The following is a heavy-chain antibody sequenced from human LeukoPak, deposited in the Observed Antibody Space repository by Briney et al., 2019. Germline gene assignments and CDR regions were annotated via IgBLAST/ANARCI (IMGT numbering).Heavy chain of an antibody. V-gene: IGHV3-23*01. D-gene: IGHD3-22*01. CDR2: ISSSGGST. CDR1: GFTFSSYS. J-gene: IGHJ4*02. Sequence: HSGGSLRLSCAASGFTFSSYSMTWVRQAPGKGLEWVSSISSSGGSTYYADSVKGRFTISRDNSKNTLYLHVDSLRSEDTAVYYCATHYYDSFADWGQGTLVTAPS. CDR3: ATHYYDSFAD.